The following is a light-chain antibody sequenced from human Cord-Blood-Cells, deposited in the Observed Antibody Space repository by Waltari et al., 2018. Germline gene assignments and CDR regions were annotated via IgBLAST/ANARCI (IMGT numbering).Light chain of an antibody. CDR2: DAS. CDR1: QSVSGY. J-gene: IGKJ4*01. Sequence: EIVLPQSPPTLSLSPGERATLPCRASQSVSGYLAGYQQKPGQAPRLLIYDASNRATGIPARFGGSGSGTDFTLTISSLEPEDFAVYYCQQRSNWPLTFGGGTRVEIK. CDR3: QQRSNWPLT. V-gene: IGKV3-11*01.